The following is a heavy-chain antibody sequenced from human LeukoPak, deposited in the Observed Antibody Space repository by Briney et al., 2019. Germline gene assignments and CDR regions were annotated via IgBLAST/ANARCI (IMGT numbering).Heavy chain of an antibody. V-gene: IGHV3-33*08. D-gene: IGHD3-10*01. CDR3: ARDPYGSGSTSFDI. CDR1: GFTFSSSA. Sequence: PGGSLRLSCTASGFTFSSSAMNWVRQAPGKGLEWVAVIWYDGSNKYYADSVRGRFIISRDNSKNTLYLQVNSLRAENTAVYYCARDPYGSGSTSFDIWGQGTMVTVSS. J-gene: IGHJ3*02. CDR2: IWYDGSNK.